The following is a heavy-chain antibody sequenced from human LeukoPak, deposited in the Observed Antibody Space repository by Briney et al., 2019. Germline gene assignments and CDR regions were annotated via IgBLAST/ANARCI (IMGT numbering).Heavy chain of an antibody. CDR2: VSGSDGST. V-gene: IGHV3-23*01. J-gene: IGHJ4*02. Sequence: GGSLRLSCAASGFTFSSYSMNWVRQAPGKGLEWVSGVSGSDGSTYYADSVKGRFTISRDNSKNTLYLQMNSLRAEDTAVYYCAKDRRGYTYDLSAGSYFDYWGQGTQVTVSS. D-gene: IGHD5-18*01. CDR1: GFTFSSYS. CDR3: AKDRRGYTYDLSAGSYFDY.